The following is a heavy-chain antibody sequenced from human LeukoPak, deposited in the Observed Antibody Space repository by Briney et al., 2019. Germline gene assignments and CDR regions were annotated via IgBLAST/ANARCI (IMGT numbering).Heavy chain of an antibody. J-gene: IGHJ4*02. CDR3: AKDIRDYHDSSGYPTADY. D-gene: IGHD3-22*01. CDR2: ISGDGGST. V-gene: IGHV3-43*02. Sequence: GGSLRLSCAASGVTFDDYAMHWVRQAPGKGLEWVSLISGDGGSTYYADSVKGRFTISRDNSKNSLYLQMNSLRTEDTALYYCAKDIRDYHDSSGYPTADYWGQGTLVTVSS. CDR1: GVTFDDYA.